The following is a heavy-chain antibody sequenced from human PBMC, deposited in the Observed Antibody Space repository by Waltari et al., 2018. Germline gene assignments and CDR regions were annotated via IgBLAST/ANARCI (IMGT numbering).Heavy chain of an antibody. J-gene: IGHJ1*01. D-gene: IGHD1-26*01. CDR1: GGSFSGYY. CDR3: ARGGSRGSYSN. V-gene: IGHV4-34*01. Sequence: QVQLQQWGAGLLKPSETLSLTCAVHGGSFSGYYWNWICPPPGTGLEWIGEINHSGSTNDNPSLKSRVTISVDTSKNQFSLKLSSVTAADTAVYYCARGGSRGSYSNWGQGTLVTVSS. CDR2: INHSGST.